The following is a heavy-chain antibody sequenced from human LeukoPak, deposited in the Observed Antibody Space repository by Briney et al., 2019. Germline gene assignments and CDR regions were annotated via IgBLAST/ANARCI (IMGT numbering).Heavy chain of an antibody. CDR3: ARSPLAGATRVDF. CDR2: ISGYNGNT. Sequence: GASVKVSCKASGYTFTSYGISWLQQAPGQGLEWMGWISGYNGNTNYAQKLQGRVTMTTDTSTNTAYMELRSLRSDDTAVYYCARSPLAGATRVDFWGQGTLVTVSS. J-gene: IGHJ4*02. D-gene: IGHD1-26*01. CDR1: GYTFTSYG. V-gene: IGHV1-18*01.